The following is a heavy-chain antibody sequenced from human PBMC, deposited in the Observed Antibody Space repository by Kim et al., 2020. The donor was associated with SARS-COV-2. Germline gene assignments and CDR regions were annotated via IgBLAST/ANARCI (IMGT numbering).Heavy chain of an antibody. CDR1: GGTFSSYA. Sequence: SVKVSCKASGGTFSSYAISWVRQAPGQGLEWMGGIIPIFGTANYAQKFQGRVTITADESTSTAYMELSSLRSEDTAVYYCARVGQSDSSSWYYFDYWGQGALVTVSS. CDR2: IIPIFGTA. D-gene: IGHD6-13*01. J-gene: IGHJ4*02. CDR3: ARVGQSDSSSWYYFDY. V-gene: IGHV1-69*13.